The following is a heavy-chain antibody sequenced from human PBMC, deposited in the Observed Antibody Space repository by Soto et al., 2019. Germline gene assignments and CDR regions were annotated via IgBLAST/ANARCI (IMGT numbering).Heavy chain of an antibody. J-gene: IGHJ4*02. CDR2: ISGSDSST. D-gene: IGHD2-15*01. CDR1: GFSFSSYA. Sequence: EVQVLESGGGLVQPGGSLRLSCAASGFSFSSYAMSWVRQAPGKGLEWVSIISGSDSSTYYADSVNGRFTISRDNSKNTLYLQMTSLRAEDTALYYCAKERSYCGGGNCYPGGFDYWGQGTLVTVSS. V-gene: IGHV3-23*01. CDR3: AKERSYCGGGNCYPGGFDY.